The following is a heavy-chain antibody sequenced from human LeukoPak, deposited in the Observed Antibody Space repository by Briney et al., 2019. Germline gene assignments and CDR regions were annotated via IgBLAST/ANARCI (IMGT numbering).Heavy chain of an antibody. CDR1: EFTFINYA. V-gene: IGHV3-30-3*01. D-gene: IGHD6-13*01. CDR3: ARSSPYSSSWYSAFDI. Sequence: GGSLRLSCAASEFTFINYAMHWVRQAPGKGLERVAVISSDGSNKYYADSVKGRFTISRDNSKNTLYLQMNSLRPEDTAVYYCARSSPYSSSWYSAFDIWGQGTMVTVSS. J-gene: IGHJ3*02. CDR2: ISSDGSNK.